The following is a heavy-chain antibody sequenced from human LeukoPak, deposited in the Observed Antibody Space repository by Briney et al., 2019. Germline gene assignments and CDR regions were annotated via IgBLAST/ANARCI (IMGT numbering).Heavy chain of an antibody. CDR3: ARDGGVVSDY. CDR1: GFTFSSYT. Sequence: GGSLRLSCAASGFTFSSYTMNWVRQAPGKGLEWVAVIWYDGSNKYYADSVKGRFTISRDNSKNTLYLQMNSLRAEDTAVYYCARDGGVVSDYWGQGTLVTVSS. D-gene: IGHD3-3*01. J-gene: IGHJ4*02. V-gene: IGHV3-33*08. CDR2: IWYDGSNK.